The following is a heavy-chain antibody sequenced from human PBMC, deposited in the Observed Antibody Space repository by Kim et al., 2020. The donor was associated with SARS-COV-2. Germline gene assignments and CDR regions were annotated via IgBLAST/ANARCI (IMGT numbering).Heavy chain of an antibody. D-gene: IGHD6-19*01. CDR1: GYTFSNFW. CDR2: IFPGDSDA. J-gene: IGHJ5*02. CDR3: GRLEQSIETLWYDP. V-gene: IGHV5-10-1*01. Sequence: GESLKISCMGSGYTFSNFWISWVRQVPGKGLEWMGRIFPGDSDADYSPSFQGHVTISADKSISTVYLHWNSLKASDSAMYYCGRLEQSIETLWYDPWGQGTMVTVSS.